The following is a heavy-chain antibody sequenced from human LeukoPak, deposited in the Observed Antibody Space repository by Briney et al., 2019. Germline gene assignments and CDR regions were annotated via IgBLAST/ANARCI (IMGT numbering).Heavy chain of an antibody. J-gene: IGHJ4*02. CDR2: IEYSGST. D-gene: IGHD5-12*01. Sequence: SETLSLTCTVSGGSISTYYWNWIRQPPGRGLEWLGYIEYSGSTNYNPSLKSRLTMSVDSSKNHFSLRLRSVTAADTAVYYCARTSGYWPVDFDFWGQGALVIVSS. V-gene: IGHV4-59*13. CDR3: ARTSGYWPVDFDF. CDR1: GGSISTYY.